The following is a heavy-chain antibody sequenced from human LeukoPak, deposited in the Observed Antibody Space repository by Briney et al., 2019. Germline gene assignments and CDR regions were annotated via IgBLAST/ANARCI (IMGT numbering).Heavy chain of an antibody. CDR2: IRYDGSNK. CDR3: ARGVHGYSYGYVPWELYSYMDV. Sequence: GGSLRLSCAASGFTFSSYGMHWVRQAPGKGLEWVAFIRYDGSNKYYADSVKGRFTISRDNSKNTLYLQMNSLRAKDTAVYYCARGVHGYSYGYVPWELYSYMDVWGKGTTVSISS. D-gene: IGHD5-18*01. CDR1: GFTFSSYG. V-gene: IGHV3-30*02. J-gene: IGHJ6*03.